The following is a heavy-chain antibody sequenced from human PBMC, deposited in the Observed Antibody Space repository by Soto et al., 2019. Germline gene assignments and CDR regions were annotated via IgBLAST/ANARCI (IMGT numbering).Heavy chain of an antibody. CDR1: GGSITSYY. CDR3: ARDGSGRPATY. D-gene: IGHD3-10*01. V-gene: IGHV4-59*01. Sequence: QVQLHESGPGLVKPSETLSLTCTVSGGSITSYYWTWIRQPPGKGLEWIGYIYSSGSTNYNPSLKSRVTISVDTSKNQFSLKLNSVTAADTAVYYGARDGSGRPATYWGQGTLVTVSS. CDR2: IYSSGST. J-gene: IGHJ4*02.